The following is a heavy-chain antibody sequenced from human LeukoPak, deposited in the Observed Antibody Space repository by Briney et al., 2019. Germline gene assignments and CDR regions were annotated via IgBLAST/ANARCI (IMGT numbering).Heavy chain of an antibody. D-gene: IGHD3-10*01. CDR1: GYTFTSYY. CDR2: IKPSGGST. Sequence: ASVKVSCKASGYTFTSYYMHWVRQAPGQGLEWMGIIKPSGGSTNYAQKFQGRVTMTRDTSTNTVYMELSSLRSEDTAVHYCARGPSITMVRGGQWYYYMDVWGKGTTVTISS. CDR3: ARGPSITMVRGGQWYYYMDV. J-gene: IGHJ6*03. V-gene: IGHV1-46*01.